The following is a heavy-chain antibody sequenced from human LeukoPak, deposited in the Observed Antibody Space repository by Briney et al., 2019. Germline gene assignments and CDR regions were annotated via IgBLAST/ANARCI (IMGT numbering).Heavy chain of an antibody. Sequence: PSETLSLTCAVSGGSISSGGYSWRWIRQPPGKGLEWIGYIYHSGSTYYNPSLKSRVTISVDRSKNQFSLKLSSVTAADTAVYYCARRDCSGGSCYLGYWGQGTLVTVSS. CDR3: ARRDCSGGSCYLGY. J-gene: IGHJ4*02. CDR2: IYHSGST. CDR1: GGSISSGGYS. V-gene: IGHV4-30-2*01. D-gene: IGHD2-15*01.